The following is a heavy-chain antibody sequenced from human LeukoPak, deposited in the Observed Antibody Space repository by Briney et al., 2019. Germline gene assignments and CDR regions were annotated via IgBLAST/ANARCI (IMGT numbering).Heavy chain of an antibody. CDR1: SGSITSGGYY. CDR3: ARAPKGMTTVRYYYYYYMDV. Sequence: SETLSLTCTVSSGSITSGGYYWNWIRQHPGKGLEWIGYIYYSGSTLYNPSLKSRVTMSVDTSKNQFSLKLSSVTAAGTAVYYCARAPKGMTTVRYYYYYYMDVWGKGTTVTVSS. CDR2: IYYSGST. J-gene: IGHJ6*03. D-gene: IGHD4-11*01. V-gene: IGHV4-31*03.